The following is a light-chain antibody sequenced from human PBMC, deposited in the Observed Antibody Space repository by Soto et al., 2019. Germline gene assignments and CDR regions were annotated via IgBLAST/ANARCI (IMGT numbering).Light chain of an antibody. V-gene: IGKV3-20*01. CDR1: QSVSSTY. J-gene: IGKJ2*01. Sequence: EIVLTQSPGTLSLSPGERATLSCRASQSVSSTYLAWYQQKPGQAPRLLVYGASSRATGIPDRFSGSASGADLTLTISRLEPEDFAVYYCQQYDSSPPGYTFGQGTKLEIK. CDR2: GAS. CDR3: QQYDSSPPGYT.